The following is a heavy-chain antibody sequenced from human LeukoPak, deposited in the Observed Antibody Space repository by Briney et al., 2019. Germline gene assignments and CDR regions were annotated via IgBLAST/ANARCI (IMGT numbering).Heavy chain of an antibody. CDR3: ARDRRLLGAFDI. CDR2: IYYSGST. CDR1: GGSISSYY. Sequence: PSETLSLTCTVSGGSISSYYWSWIRQPPGKGLEWIGYIYYSGSTNYNPSLKSRVTMSVDTSKNQFSLKLSTVTAADTAVYYCARDRRLLGAFDIWGQGTMVTVSS. D-gene: IGHD6-6*01. V-gene: IGHV4-59*12. J-gene: IGHJ3*02.